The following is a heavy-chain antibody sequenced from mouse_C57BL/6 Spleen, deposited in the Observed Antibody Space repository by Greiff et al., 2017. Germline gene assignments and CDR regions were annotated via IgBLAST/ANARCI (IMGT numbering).Heavy chain of an antibody. CDR3: ARERPNFWFAY. D-gene: IGHD4-1*01. J-gene: IGHJ3*01. CDR2: IDPANGNT. Sequence: EVQLQQSVAELVRPGASVKLSCTASGFNIKNTYMLWVKQRPEQGLEWIGRIDPANGNTKYATKFQGKATITADTSSNTAYLQLSSLTSEDTAIYYCARERPNFWFAYWGQGTLVTVSA. V-gene: IGHV14-3*01. CDR1: GFNIKNTY.